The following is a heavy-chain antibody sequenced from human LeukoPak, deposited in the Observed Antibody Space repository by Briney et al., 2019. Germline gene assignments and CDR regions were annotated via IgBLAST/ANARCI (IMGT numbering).Heavy chain of an antibody. V-gene: IGHV1-18*01. CDR2: ISAYNGNT. CDR3: ARGCSKSDYITMVRGACYMDV. Sequence: ASVKVSCKASGYTFTSYGISWVRQAPGQGLEWMGWISAYNGNTNYAQKFQGRVTITADESTSTAYMELSSLRSEDTAVYYCARGCSKSDYITMVRGACYMDVWGKGTTVTVSS. CDR1: GYTFTSYG. D-gene: IGHD3-10*01. J-gene: IGHJ6*03.